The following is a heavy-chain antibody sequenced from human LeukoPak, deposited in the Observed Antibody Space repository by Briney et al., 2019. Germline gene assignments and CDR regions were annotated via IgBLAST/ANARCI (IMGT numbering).Heavy chain of an antibody. V-gene: IGHV3-23*01. CDR2: ISGSGGST. J-gene: IGHJ4*02. D-gene: IGHD3-3*01. CDR3: AKVSNFWSGYYSYYFDY. Sequence: PGGSLRLSCAASRFTFSSYAMSWVRPAQGKGLECVSAISGSGGSTYYADSVKGRFTISRDNSKNPLYLQMSSLRAEDTAVYYCAKVSNFWSGYYSYYFDYWGQGTLVTVSS. CDR1: RFTFSSYA.